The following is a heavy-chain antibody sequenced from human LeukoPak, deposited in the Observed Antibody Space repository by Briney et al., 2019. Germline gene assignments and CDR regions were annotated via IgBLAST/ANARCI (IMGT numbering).Heavy chain of an antibody. CDR1: GGTFSSYA. D-gene: IGHD5-18*01. CDR2: IIPILGIA. J-gene: IGHJ4*02. Sequence: SVKVSCKASGGTFSSYAISWVRQAPGQGLEWMGRIIPILGIANYAQKFQGRVTITADKSTSTAYMELSSLRSEATAVYYCASCKRGTAMAPFDYWGQGTLVTVSS. CDR3: ASCKRGTAMAPFDY. V-gene: IGHV1-69*04.